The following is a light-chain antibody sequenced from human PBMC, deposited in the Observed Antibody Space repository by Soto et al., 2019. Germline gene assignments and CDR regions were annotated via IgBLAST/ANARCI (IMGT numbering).Light chain of an antibody. CDR1: QTISIF. Sequence: DIQMTQSPSSLSASVGDRVTITCRPSQTISIFLNWYQQKPGKAPKLLIYAASTLQSGVPSRFSGSGSGTDFTLTISSLQPEDFATYYCQQSYTTPFTFGPGTKVDI. CDR2: AAS. CDR3: QQSYTTPFT. J-gene: IGKJ3*01. V-gene: IGKV1-39*01.